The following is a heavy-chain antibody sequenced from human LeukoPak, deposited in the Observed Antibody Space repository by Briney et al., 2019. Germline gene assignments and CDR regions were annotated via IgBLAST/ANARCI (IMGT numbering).Heavy chain of an antibody. J-gene: IGHJ6*03. CDR3: AKAYSSSDYYYMDV. Sequence: GGSLRLSCAASEFTFSSYAMSWVRQAPGKGLEWVSAISASGGSTYYADSMKGRFTISRDNSKNTLYLQMNSLRAEDTAVYYCAKAYSSSDYYYMDVWGKGTTVTVSS. V-gene: IGHV3-23*01. CDR2: ISASGGST. CDR1: EFTFSSYA. D-gene: IGHD6-6*01.